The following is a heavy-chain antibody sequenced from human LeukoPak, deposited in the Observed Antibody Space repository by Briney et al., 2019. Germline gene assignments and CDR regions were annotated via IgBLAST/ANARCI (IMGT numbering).Heavy chain of an antibody. CDR2: ISGSGSAT. V-gene: IGHV3-23*01. J-gene: IGHJ1*01. Sequence: PGGSLRLSCAPSGLTFSNSAMSWVRQAPGKWLELVSGISGSGSATYYAHSVEDPYNISRDNSKSPRDLQMNRLRVAHTAVYYCANDGGYRPRMTDFWGQGTLVTVSS. D-gene: IGHD5-12*01. CDR1: GLTFSNSA. CDR3: ANDGGYRPRMTDF.